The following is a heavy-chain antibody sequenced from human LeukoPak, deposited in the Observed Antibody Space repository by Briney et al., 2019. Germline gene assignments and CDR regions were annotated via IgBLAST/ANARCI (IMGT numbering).Heavy chain of an antibody. CDR2: ISSSSSYI. CDR3: ARAQKNGDYADNRFDP. CDR1: GFTFSSYS. V-gene: IGHV3-21*04. D-gene: IGHD4-17*01. Sequence: PGGSLRLSCAASGFTFSSYSMNWVRQAPGKGLEWVSSISSSSSYIYYADSVKGRFTISRDNAKNSLYLQMNSLRAEDTAVYYCARAQKNGDYADNRFDPWGQGTLVTVSS. J-gene: IGHJ5*02.